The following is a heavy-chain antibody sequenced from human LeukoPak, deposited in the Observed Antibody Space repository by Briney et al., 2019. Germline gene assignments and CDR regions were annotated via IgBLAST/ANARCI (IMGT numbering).Heavy chain of an antibody. CDR2: ISAYNGNT. CDR1: GYTFTSYG. J-gene: IGHJ5*02. D-gene: IGHD4-23*01. Sequence: ASVKVSRKASGYTFTSYGISWVRQAPGQGPEWMGWISAYNGNTNYAQKLQGRVTMTTDTSTSTAYMELRSLRSDDTAVYYCARDIPPDYGGNSRWFDPWGQGTLVTVSS. V-gene: IGHV1-18*01. CDR3: ARDIPPDYGGNSRWFDP.